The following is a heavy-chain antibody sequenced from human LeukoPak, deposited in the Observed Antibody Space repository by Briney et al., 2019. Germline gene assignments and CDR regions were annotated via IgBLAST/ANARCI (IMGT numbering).Heavy chain of an antibody. V-gene: IGHV3-23*01. J-gene: IGHJ4*02. Sequence: GGSLRLSCAASGFTFSSYGMSWVRQAPGKGLEWVSAISGSGGSTYYADSVKGRFTISRDNSKNTLYLQMNSLRAEDTAVYYCAKDLDYYDSSAPFWGQGTLVTVSS. CDR3: AKDLDYYDSSAPF. D-gene: IGHD3-22*01. CDR1: GFTFSSYG. CDR2: ISGSGGST.